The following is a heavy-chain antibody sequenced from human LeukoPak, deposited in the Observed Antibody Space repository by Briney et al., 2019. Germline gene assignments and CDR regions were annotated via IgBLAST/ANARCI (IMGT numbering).Heavy chain of an antibody. CDR2: ISGSGSHT. V-gene: IGHV3-23*01. J-gene: IGHJ4*02. CDR3: AKDISGYYRPFDY. CDR1: GFSFSGYA. Sequence: AGGSLRLSCAASGFSFSGYAMSWVRQAPGKGLEWVSSISGSGSHTYHADSVKGRFTISRDNSKNTLYLQMNSLRAEDTAVYYCAKDISGYYRPFDYWGQGTLVTVSS. D-gene: IGHD3-22*01.